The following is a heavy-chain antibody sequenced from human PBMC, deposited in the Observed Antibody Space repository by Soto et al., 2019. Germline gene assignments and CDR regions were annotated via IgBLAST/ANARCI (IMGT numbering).Heavy chain of an antibody. J-gene: IGHJ6*02. D-gene: IGHD4-17*01. CDR3: AKQSDYGDNYYYHGMDV. V-gene: IGHV5-51*01. CDR1: GYRFTSYW. Sequence: PGESLKISFKGSGYRFTSYWIGWLRHMPGKGLEWMGIIYPGDSSTRYSPSFQGQVTMSADKSISTAYLQWSSLKASDTAVYYCAKQSDYGDNYYYHGMDVWGPGTTVTVS. CDR2: IYPGDSST.